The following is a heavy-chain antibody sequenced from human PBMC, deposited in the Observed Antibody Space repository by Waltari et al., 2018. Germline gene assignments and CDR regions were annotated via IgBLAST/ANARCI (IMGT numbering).Heavy chain of an antibody. CDR3: ARSRGSGYYYYFDY. V-gene: IGHV3-48*01. D-gene: IGHD3-22*01. CDR1: GFTFSSYS. J-gene: IGHJ4*02. Sequence: EVQLVESGGGLVQPGGSLRLSCAASGFTFSSYSMNWVRQAPGKGLEWVSYISSSSSTIYYADSVKGRFTISRDNAKNSLYLQMNSLRAEDTAVYYCARSRGSGYYYYFDYWGQGTLVTVSS. CDR2: ISSSSSTI.